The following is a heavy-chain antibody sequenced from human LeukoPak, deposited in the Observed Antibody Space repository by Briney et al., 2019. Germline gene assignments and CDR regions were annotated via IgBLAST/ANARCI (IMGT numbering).Heavy chain of an antibody. D-gene: IGHD3-9*01. CDR2: IYYSGST. CDR1: GGSISSYY. V-gene: IGHV4-59*01. CDR3: ARGSYDILTGYYKKRYYYYYMDV. J-gene: IGHJ6*03. Sequence: SETLSLTCTVSGGSISSYYWSWIRQPPGKGLEWIGYIYYSGSTNYNPSLKSRVTISVDTSKNQFSLKLSSVTAADTAVYYCARGSYDILTGYYKKRYYYYYMDVWGKGTTVTVSS.